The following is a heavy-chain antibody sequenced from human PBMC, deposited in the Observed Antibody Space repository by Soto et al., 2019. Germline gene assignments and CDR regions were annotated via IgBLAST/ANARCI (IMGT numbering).Heavy chain of an antibody. Sequence: EVQLVESGGGLVQPGGSLKLSCAASGFTFSGSAMHWVRQASGKGLEWVGRIRSKANSYATAYAASVKGRFTISRDDSKNTAYLQMNSLKTEDTAVYYCTRSVGLYGMDVWGQGTTVTVSS. CDR1: GFTFSGSA. J-gene: IGHJ6*02. CDR2: IRSKANSYAT. CDR3: TRSVGLYGMDV. V-gene: IGHV3-73*02.